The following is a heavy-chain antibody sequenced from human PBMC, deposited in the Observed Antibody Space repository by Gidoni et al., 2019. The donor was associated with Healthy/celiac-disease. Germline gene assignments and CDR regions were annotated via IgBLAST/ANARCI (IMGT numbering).Heavy chain of an antibody. CDR3: ARGRLSSSIAARPLGY. D-gene: IGHD6-6*01. Sequence: QVQLVQSGAEVKKPGASVKVSCKASGYTFTSYDINWVRQATGQGLECMGWMNPNSGNTGYAQKFQGRVTMTRNTSISTAYMELSSLRSEDTAVYYCARGRLSSSIAARPLGYWGQGTLVTVSS. J-gene: IGHJ4*02. CDR1: GYTFTSYD. CDR2: MNPNSGNT. V-gene: IGHV1-8*01.